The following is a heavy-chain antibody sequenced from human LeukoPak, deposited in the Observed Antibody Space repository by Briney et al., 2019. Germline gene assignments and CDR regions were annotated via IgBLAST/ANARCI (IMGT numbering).Heavy chain of an antibody. Sequence: GGSLRLSCAASGFTFDDYAMHWVRQAPGKGLEWVSGISWNSGSIGYADSVKGRFTISRDNAKNTLYLQVSGLRAEGMAVYYCGKDIGGRRGYYYDSSGRGFGFDYWGQGTLVTVSS. J-gene: IGHJ4*02. CDR3: GKDIGGRRGYYYDSSGRGFGFDY. D-gene: IGHD3-22*01. CDR2: ISWNSGSI. CDR1: GFTFDDYA. V-gene: IGHV3-9*03.